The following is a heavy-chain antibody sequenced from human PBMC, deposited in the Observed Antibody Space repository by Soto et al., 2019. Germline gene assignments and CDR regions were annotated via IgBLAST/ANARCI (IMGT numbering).Heavy chain of an antibody. CDR1: AFTFSDYA. CDR3: AKAPTRQWLVSFWFDV. D-gene: IGHD6-19*01. V-gene: IGHV3-23*01. J-gene: IGHJ5*02. Sequence: PGGSLRLSCAASAFTFSDYAMGWVRQAPGKGLEWVATITSSGRSTYYADSVKGRFTISRDNSKNTLFLQMSSLRADDTAIFYCAKAPTRQWLVSFWFDVWGQGXPLTVSS. CDR2: ITSSGRST.